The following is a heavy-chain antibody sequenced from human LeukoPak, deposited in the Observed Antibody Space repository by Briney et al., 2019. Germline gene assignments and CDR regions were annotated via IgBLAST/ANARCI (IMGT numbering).Heavy chain of an antibody. D-gene: IGHD2-15*01. Sequence: GESLKISCKGSGYSFTSYWIGWVRQMPGKGLEWMGMIYPGDSDTRYSPSFQGQVTISADKSISTAYLQWSSLKASDTAMYYCARLQYCSGGSCYSGYFDYWGQGTLVTVSS. CDR3: ARLQYCSGGSCYSGYFDY. CDR2: IYPGDSDT. V-gene: IGHV5-51*01. J-gene: IGHJ4*02. CDR1: GYSFTSYW.